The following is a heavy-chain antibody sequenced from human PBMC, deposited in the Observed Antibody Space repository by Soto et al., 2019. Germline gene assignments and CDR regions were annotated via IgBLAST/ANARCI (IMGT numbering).Heavy chain of an antibody. D-gene: IGHD4-17*01. CDR1: GGSISSGGYS. V-gene: IGHV4-30-2*01. J-gene: IGHJ4*02. CDR2: IYHSGST. Sequence: SETLSLTCAVSGGSISSGGYSWSWIRQPPGKGLEWIGYIYHSGSTYYNPSLKSRVTISVDRSKNQFSLKLSSVTAADTAVYYCARLTYGDPYYFDYWGQGTLVTVSS. CDR3: ARLTYGDPYYFDY.